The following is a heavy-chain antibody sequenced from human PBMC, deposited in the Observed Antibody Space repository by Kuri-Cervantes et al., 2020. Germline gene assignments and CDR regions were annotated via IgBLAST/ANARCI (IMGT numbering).Heavy chain of an antibody. D-gene: IGHD3-3*01. V-gene: IGHV3-49*03. CDR2: IRSKGYGETP. CDR3: ARGAYQYDC. CDR1: GFTFADYA. Sequence: GESLKISCSASGFTFADYAMSWFRQAPGEGLEWVSLIRSKGYGETPAYAASVKGRFTISRDDSKTTHYLQMDSLRTEDTAVYFCARGAYQYDCWGQGTRVTVSS. J-gene: IGHJ4*02.